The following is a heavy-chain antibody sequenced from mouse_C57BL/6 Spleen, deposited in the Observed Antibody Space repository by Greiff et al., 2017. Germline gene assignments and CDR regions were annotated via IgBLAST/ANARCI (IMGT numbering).Heavy chain of an antibody. CDR2: IAPEDGAT. CDR3: APITTVVALGY. V-gene: IGHV14-2*01. Sequence: VQLQQPGAELVTLGASVKLSCTASGFNINDYYMPWVKQRTEQGLEWIGRIAPEDGATKYAPIFQGKATITADTSSNTACLQLSSLTSEDTAVYYCAPITTVVALGYWGQGTKLTV. D-gene: IGHD1-1*01. J-gene: IGHJ2*01. CDR1: GFNINDYY.